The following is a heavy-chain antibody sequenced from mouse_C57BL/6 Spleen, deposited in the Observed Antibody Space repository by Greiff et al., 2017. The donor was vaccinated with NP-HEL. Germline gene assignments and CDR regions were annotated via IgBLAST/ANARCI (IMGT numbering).Heavy chain of an antibody. D-gene: IGHD1-1*01. J-gene: IGHJ1*03. CDR3: ARSADYYGSSYYWYFDV. Sequence: QVQLQQPGAELVMPGASVKLSCKASGYTFTSYWMHWVKQRPGQGLEWIGEIDPSDSYTNYNQKFKGKSTLTVDKSSSTAYMQLSSLTSEDSAVYYCARSADYYGSSYYWYFDVWGTGTTVTVSS. CDR1: GYTFTSYW. V-gene: IGHV1-69*01. CDR2: IDPSDSYT.